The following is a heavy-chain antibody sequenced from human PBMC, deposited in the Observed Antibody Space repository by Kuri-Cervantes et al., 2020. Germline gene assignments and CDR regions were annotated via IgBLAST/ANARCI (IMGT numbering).Heavy chain of an antibody. Sequence: SETLSLTCTVSGGSISSYYWSWIRQPPGKGLEWIGYIYYSGSINYNPSLKSRVNISVDKSKKQFSLKLSSVTAADTAVYYCARNYGDYPHDAFDIWGQGTMVTVSS. V-gene: IGHV4-59*12. D-gene: IGHD4-17*01. CDR2: IYYSGSI. CDR3: ARNYGDYPHDAFDI. CDR1: GGSISSYY. J-gene: IGHJ3*02.